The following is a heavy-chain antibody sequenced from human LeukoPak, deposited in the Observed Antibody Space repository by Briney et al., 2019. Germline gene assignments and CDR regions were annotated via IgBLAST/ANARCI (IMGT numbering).Heavy chain of an antibody. CDR3: ARGALGMSGRIVDAFDI. Sequence: GGSLRLSCAASGFIFSSYTMNWVRQAPGKGLEWVSSISSSSSYIYFVDSVKGRFTTSRDNAKNSLYLQMNSLRAEDTAVYYCARGALGMSGRIVDAFDIWGQGTRVTVSS. V-gene: IGHV3-21*01. J-gene: IGHJ3*02. D-gene: IGHD1-14*01. CDR1: GFIFSSYT. CDR2: ISSSSSYI.